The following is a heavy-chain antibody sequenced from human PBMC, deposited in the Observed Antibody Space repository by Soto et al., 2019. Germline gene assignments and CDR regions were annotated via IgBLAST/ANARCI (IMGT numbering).Heavy chain of an antibody. CDR2: ISSSSSYT. CDR3: ARDREGYGGSYFDY. V-gene: IGHV3-21*01. D-gene: IGHD4-17*01. Sequence: PGGSLRLSCAASGFTFSSYWMHWVRQAPGKGLEWVSSISSSSSYTYYADSVKGRFTISRDNAKNSLYLQMNSLRAEDTAVYYCARDREGYGGSYFDYWGQGTLVTVSS. CDR1: GFTFSSYW. J-gene: IGHJ4*02.